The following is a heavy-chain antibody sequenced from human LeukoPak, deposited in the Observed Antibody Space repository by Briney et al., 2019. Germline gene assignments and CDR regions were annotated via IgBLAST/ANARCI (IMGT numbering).Heavy chain of an antibody. CDR1: GFIFTNYF. CDR2: IKSKKDGETT. J-gene: IGHJ3*02. CDR3: VTLGYCTRTNCYATDGGAFDI. V-gene: IGHV3-15*01. D-gene: IGHD2-2*01. Sequence: GGSLRLSCAASGFIFTNYFMSWVRQAPGKGPEWVGRIKSKKDGETTNYAAPVKGRFIISRDDSENTLYLQMNSLKVEDTAVYYCVTLGYCTRTNCYATDGGAFDIWGQGTMVTVSS.